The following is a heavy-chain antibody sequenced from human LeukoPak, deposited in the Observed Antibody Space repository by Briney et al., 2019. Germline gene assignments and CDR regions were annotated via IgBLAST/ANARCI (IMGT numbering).Heavy chain of an antibody. Sequence: GGSLRLSCAASGFTFSSYGMLWVRQAPGKGLEWVAVIWYDGSNKYYADSVKGRFTISRDNSKNTLYLQMNSLRAEDTAVYYCAKDALPMITFGGVIVDRNNWFDPWGQGTLVTVSS. CDR3: AKDALPMITFGGVIVDRNNWFDP. V-gene: IGHV3-33*06. CDR2: IWYDGSNK. J-gene: IGHJ5*02. D-gene: IGHD3-16*02. CDR1: GFTFSSYG.